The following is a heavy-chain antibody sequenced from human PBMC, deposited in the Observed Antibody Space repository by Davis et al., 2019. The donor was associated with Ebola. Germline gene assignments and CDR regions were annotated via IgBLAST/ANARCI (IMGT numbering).Heavy chain of an antibody. V-gene: IGHV5-51*01. CDR3: ATSFYSSSFNYYYYGMDV. CDR1: GYSFTSYW. D-gene: IGHD6-13*01. J-gene: IGHJ6*02. Sequence: GESLKISCKGSGYSFTSYWIGWVRQMPGKGLEWMGIIYPGDSDTRYSPSFQGQVTISADKSISTAYLQWSSLKASDTAMYYCATSFYSSSFNYYYYGMDVWGQGTTVTVSS. CDR2: IYPGDSDT.